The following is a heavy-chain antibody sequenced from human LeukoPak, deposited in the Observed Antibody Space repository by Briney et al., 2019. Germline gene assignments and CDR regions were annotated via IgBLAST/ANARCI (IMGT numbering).Heavy chain of an antibody. CDR1: GFTFSSYD. CDR3: ARAMGFVDGMDV. D-gene: IGHD3-10*01. V-gene: IGHV3-13*01. J-gene: IGHJ6*02. Sequence: GGSLRLSCAASGFTFSSYDMHWVRQATGKGLEWVSAIGTAGDTYYPGSVKGRFTISRENAKNSLYLQMNSLRAGDTAVYYCARAMGFVDGMDVWGQGTTVTVSS. CDR2: IGTAGDT.